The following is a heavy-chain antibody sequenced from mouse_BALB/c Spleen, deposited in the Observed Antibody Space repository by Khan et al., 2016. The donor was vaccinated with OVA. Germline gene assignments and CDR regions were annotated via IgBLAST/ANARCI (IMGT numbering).Heavy chain of an antibody. Sequence: LQQSGSELVRPGASVKLSCKASGYTFPSYWMHWVKQRPGQGLEWIGNIYPGSGSTTYDEKFKSKATLTVDTSSSTAYMQLSSLTSEDSAVYYCTRWSYFAMDYGGQGTSVTVSS. CDR1: GYTFPSYW. V-gene: IGHV1S22*01. CDR2: IYPGSGST. J-gene: IGHJ4*01. CDR3: TRWSYFAMDY.